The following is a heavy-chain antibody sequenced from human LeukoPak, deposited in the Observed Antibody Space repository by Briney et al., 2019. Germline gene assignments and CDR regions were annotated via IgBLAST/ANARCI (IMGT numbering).Heavy chain of an antibody. J-gene: IGHJ3*02. D-gene: IGHD2-21*01. CDR2: IIPIFGTA. CDR1: GGTFSSYA. V-gene: IGHV1-69*06. CDR3: AKAPQGVWWAFDI. Sequence: ASVKVSCKASGGTFSSYAISWVRQAPGQGLEWMGGIIPIFGTANYAQKFQGRVTITADKSTSTAYMELSSLRSEDTAVYYCAKAPQGVWWAFDIWGQGTMVTVSS.